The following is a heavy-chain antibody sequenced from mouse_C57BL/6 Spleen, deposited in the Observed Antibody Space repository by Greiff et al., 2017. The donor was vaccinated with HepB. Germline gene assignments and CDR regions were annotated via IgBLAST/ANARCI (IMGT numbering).Heavy chain of an antibody. Sequence: QVQLQQPGAELVRPGSSVKLSCKASGYTFTSYWMDWVKQRPGQGLEWIGNIYPSDSETHYNQKFKDKATLTVDKSSSTAYMQLSSLTSEDSAVSYCARDYYGSGYDYWGQGTTLTVSS. V-gene: IGHV1-61*01. J-gene: IGHJ2*01. CDR3: ARDYYGSGYDY. CDR1: GYTFTSYW. D-gene: IGHD1-1*01. CDR2: IYPSDSET.